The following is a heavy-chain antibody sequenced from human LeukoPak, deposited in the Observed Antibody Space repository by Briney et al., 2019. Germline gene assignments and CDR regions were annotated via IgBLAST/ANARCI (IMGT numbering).Heavy chain of an antibody. J-gene: IGHJ4*02. CDR3: ARHRDHYGSGSYPDY. CDR2: IDPSDSYT. CDR1: GYCFTSYW. Sequence: GESLRISCKGSGYCFTSYWISWVRQMPGKGLEWMGRIDPSDSYTNYSPSFQGHVTISADKSISTAYLQWSSLKASDTAMYYCARHRDHYGSGSYPDYWGQGTLVTVSS. V-gene: IGHV5-10-1*01. D-gene: IGHD3-10*01.